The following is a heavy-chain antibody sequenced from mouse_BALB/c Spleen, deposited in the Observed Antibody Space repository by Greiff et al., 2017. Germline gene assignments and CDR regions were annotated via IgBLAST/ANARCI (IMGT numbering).Heavy chain of an antibody. CDR3: ANPSRLYGYAMDY. CDR1: GFTFSSYA. CDR2: ISSGGST. D-gene: IGHD1-1*02. Sequence: EVQLVESGGGLVKPGGSLKLSCAASGFTFSSYAMSWVRQTPEKRLEWVASISSGGSTYYPDSVKGRFTISRDNARNILYLQMSSLRSEDTAMYYCANPSRLYGYAMDYWGQGTSVTVSS. J-gene: IGHJ4*01. V-gene: IGHV5-6-5*01.